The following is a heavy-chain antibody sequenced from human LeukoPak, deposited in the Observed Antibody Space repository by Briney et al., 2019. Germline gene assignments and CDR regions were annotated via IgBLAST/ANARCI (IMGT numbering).Heavy chain of an antibody. Sequence: SETLSLTCTVSGGSISSSSYYWGWIRQPPGKGLEWIGSIYYSGSTYYNPSLKSRVTISVDTSKNQFSLKLSSVTAADTAVYYCASITAYCSSTSCYRPYFVYWGQGTLVIVS. D-gene: IGHD2-2*01. CDR2: IYYSGST. V-gene: IGHV4-39*01. CDR3: ASITAYCSSTSCYRPYFVY. J-gene: IGHJ4*02. CDR1: GGSISSSSYY.